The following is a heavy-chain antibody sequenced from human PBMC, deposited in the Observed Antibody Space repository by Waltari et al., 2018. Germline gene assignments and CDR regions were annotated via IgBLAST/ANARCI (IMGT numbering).Heavy chain of an antibody. CDR3: ARTMEDSRGYEDY. V-gene: IGHV4-59*01. D-gene: IGHD3-22*01. CDR2: IYYSGGT. J-gene: IGHJ4*02. CDR1: GGSIRSYY. Sequence: QVQLQESGPGLVKPSETLSLTCTVPGGSIRSYYWSWIRQPPGKGLEWIGYIYYSGGTNSNPSLKSRVTISVDTSKNQFALKLSSVTAADTAVYYCARTMEDSRGYEDYWGQGTLVTVSS.